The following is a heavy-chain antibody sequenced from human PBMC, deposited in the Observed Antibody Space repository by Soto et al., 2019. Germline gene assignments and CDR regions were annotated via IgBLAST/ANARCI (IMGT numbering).Heavy chain of an antibody. V-gene: IGHV4-59*01. J-gene: IGHJ6*02. D-gene: IGHD2-8*01. CDR2: IYYSGST. Sequence: SETLSLTCTVSGGSISSYYWSWIRQPPGKGLEWIGYIYYSGSTNYNPSLKSRVTISVDTSKNQFPLKLSSVAAADTAVYYCARDGIVLMGDGMDVWGQGTTVTVSS. CDR1: GGSISSYY. CDR3: ARDGIVLMGDGMDV.